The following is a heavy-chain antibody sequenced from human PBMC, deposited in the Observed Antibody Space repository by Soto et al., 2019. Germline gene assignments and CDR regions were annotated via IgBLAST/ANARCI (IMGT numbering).Heavy chain of an antibody. D-gene: IGHD2-2*01. CDR3: ARDRLVVVPASRSYYYGMDV. V-gene: IGHV1-2*02. CDR1: GGTFSSYA. J-gene: IGHJ6*02. Sequence: ASVNVSCKSSGGTFSSYAISWVRQSPGQGLEWMGWINPNSGGTNYAQKFQGRVTMTRDTSISTAYMELSRLRSEDTAVYYCARDRLVVVPASRSYYYGMDVWGQGTTVTVSS. CDR2: INPNSGGT.